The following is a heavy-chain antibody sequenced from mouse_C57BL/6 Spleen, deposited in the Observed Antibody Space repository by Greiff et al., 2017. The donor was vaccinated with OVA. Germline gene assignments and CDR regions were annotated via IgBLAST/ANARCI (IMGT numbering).Heavy chain of an antibody. J-gene: IGHJ2*01. V-gene: IGHV1-9*01. D-gene: IGHD1-1*01. CDR2: ILPGSGSN. CDR3: ARNYYGSSYFDY. CDR1: GYTFTGYW. Sequence: VKLQESGAELMKPGASVKLSCKATGYTFTGYWIEWVKQRPGHGLAWIGEILPGSGSNNYNEKFKGNATFTADTSSNPAYMQLSSLTTEDSANYSCARNYYGSSYFDYWGQGTTLTVSS.